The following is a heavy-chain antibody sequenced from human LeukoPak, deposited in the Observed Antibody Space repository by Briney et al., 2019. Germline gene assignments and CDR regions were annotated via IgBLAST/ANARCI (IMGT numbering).Heavy chain of an antibody. CDR1: GGSISSYY. D-gene: IGHD2-15*01. CDR2: IYYSGST. CDR3: ARDAGPWGYFPITQGYYYGMDV. J-gene: IGHJ6*02. V-gene: IGHV4-59*01. Sequence: SETLSLTCTVSGGSISSYYWSWIRQPPGKGLEWIGYIYYSGSTNYNPSLKSRVTISVDTSKNQFSLKLSSVTAADTAVYYCARDAGPWGYFPITQGYYYGMDVWGQGTTVTASS.